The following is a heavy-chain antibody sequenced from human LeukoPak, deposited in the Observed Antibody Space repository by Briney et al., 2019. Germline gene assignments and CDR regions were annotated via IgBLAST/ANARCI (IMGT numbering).Heavy chain of an antibody. CDR1: GFTFSSYS. CDR3: AKANWVSNADAVW. V-gene: IGHV3-21*04. Sequence: PGGSLRLSCAASGFTFSSYSMNWVRQAPGKGLEWVSSISSSSSYIYYADSVKGRFTLSRDASRNTVYLQMNNLRVEDTAIYYCAKANWVSNADAVWWGQGTQVTVSS. D-gene: IGHD1-1*01. CDR2: ISSSSSYI. J-gene: IGHJ4*01.